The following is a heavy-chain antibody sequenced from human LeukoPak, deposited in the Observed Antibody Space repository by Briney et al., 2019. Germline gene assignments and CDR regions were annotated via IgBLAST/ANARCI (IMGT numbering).Heavy chain of an antibody. CDR3: ARIWVITRCGMDV. CDR1: GFTFSSYE. V-gene: IGHV3-48*03. CDR2: ISSSGSTI. Sequence: GGSLRLSCAASGFTFSSYEMNWVRQAPGKGLEWVSYISSSGSTIYYADSVKGRFTISRDNAKNSLYLQMNSLRAKDTAVYYCARIWVITRCGMDVWGQGTTVTVSS. J-gene: IGHJ6*02. D-gene: IGHD3-22*01.